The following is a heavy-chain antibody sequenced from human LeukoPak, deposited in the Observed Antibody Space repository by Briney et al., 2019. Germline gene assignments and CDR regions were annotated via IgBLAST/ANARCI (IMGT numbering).Heavy chain of an antibody. CDR2: TYTGGNS. D-gene: IGHD3-22*01. J-gene: IGHJ3*02. CDR3: ARGGRGSAAVVAPRSFDI. Sequence: GGSLRLSCAASGITVSTNYMSWVRQAPGKGLEWVSVTYTGGNSYYADSVKGRFIISRDISKNTLYLQMNSLRAEDSALYYCARGGRGSAAVVAPRSFDIWGQGTMVTVSS. CDR1: GITVSTNY. V-gene: IGHV3-53*01.